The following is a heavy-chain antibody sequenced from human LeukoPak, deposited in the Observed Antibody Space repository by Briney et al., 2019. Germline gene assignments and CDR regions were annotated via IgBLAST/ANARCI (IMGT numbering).Heavy chain of an antibody. CDR2: IYHSGST. CDR1: GGSISSGGYY. J-gene: IGHJ4*02. Sequence: PSETLSLTCTVSGGSISSGGYYWSWIRQPPGKGLEWIGYIYHSGSTYYNPSLESRVTISVDRSKNQFSLKLSSVTAADTAVYYCASTRYSSTEPPPDYWGQGTLVTVSS. V-gene: IGHV4-30-2*01. D-gene: IGHD6-13*01. CDR3: ASTRYSSTEPPPDY.